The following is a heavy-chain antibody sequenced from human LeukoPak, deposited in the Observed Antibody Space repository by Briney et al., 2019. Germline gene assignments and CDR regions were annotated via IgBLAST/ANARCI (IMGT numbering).Heavy chain of an antibody. D-gene: IGHD6-13*01. Sequence: ASVKVSCKASGYTFTAYYMHWVRQAPGQGLEWMGWINPNSGGTNYAQKFQGRVTMTRDTSISTAYMELSRLRSDDTAVYYCARDLSSSSWYGDWYFDLWGRGTLVTVSS. CDR3: ARDLSSSSWYGDWYFDL. V-gene: IGHV1-2*02. J-gene: IGHJ2*01. CDR2: INPNSGGT. CDR1: GYTFTAYY.